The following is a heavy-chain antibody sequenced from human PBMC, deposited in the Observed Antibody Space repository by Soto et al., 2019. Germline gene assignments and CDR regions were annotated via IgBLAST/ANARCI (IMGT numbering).Heavy chain of an antibody. V-gene: IGHV4-4*07. D-gene: IGHD6-13*01. CDR2: IYISGST. CDR3: ARGVFDSSSWDFDS. J-gene: IGHJ4*02. CDR1: GGSISGYY. Sequence: QVQLQESGPGLVKPSETLSLTCTVSGGSISGYYWNWIRQPAGKGLEWIGRIYISGSTNFNPSLRGRVTMSVDTSKNQFSLKLFSVTAADTAVYYCARGVFDSSSWDFDSWGQGTLVSVSS.